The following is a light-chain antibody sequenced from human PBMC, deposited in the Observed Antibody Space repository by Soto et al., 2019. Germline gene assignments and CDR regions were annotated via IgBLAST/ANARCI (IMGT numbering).Light chain of an antibody. CDR1: QSVNNY. V-gene: IGKV3-11*01. Sequence: EIVLTQSPATLSLSPGERATLSCRASQSVNNYLAWYQQKPGQAPRLLIYDASSRATDIPARFSGSGSGTDFTLTIGSLEPEDFATYYCHQRSNWPLTFGGGTKVEIK. CDR3: HQRSNWPLT. CDR2: DAS. J-gene: IGKJ4*01.